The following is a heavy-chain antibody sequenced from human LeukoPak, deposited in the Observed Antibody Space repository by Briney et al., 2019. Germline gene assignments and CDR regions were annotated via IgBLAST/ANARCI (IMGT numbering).Heavy chain of an antibody. CDR1: GYTFTRYY. D-gene: IGHD3-10*01. J-gene: IGHJ5*02. CDR2: INPNSGGT. CDR3: ARAHYYGSGSAGFDP. Sequence: ASVKVSCKASGYTFTRYYMHWVRQAPGQGLEWMGWINPNSGGTNYAQKFQGRVTMTRDTSISTAYMELSRLRPDDTAVYYCARAHYYGSGSAGFDPWGQGTLVTVSS. V-gene: IGHV1-2*02.